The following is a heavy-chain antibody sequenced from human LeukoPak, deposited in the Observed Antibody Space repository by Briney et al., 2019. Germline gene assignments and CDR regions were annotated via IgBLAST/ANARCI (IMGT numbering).Heavy chain of an antibody. Sequence: ASVKVSCKASGYTFTGYYMHWVRQAPGQGLEWMGWINPNSGGTNYAEKCQGRVSMTRDTSITTAYMELSRLRSDDTAVYYCARDGHRAPFEYWGQGTSVTVSS. V-gene: IGHV1-2*02. J-gene: IGHJ4*02. CDR3: ARDGHRAPFEY. CDR2: INPNSGGT. D-gene: IGHD5-24*01. CDR1: GYTFTGYY.